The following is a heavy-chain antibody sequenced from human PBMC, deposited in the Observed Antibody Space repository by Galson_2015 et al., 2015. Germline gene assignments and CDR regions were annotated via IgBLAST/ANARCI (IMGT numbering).Heavy chain of an antibody. Sequence: EPLTLTCAVSGGSISSSHWRSWVRQPPGKGLEWIGEIYHRGSTNYNPTLKRRVTISVDKSKNQFSLKHSSVSAADTAVYYGARDRNYYDSSGPCDLGYWGQGTLVTVSS. J-gene: IGHJ4*02. V-gene: IGHV4-4*02. CDR3: ARDRNYYDSSGPCDLGY. D-gene: IGHD3-22*01. CDR2: IYHRGST. CDR1: GGSISSSHW.